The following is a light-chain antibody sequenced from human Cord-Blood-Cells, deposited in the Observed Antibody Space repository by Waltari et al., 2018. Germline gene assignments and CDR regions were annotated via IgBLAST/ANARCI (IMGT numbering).Light chain of an antibody. CDR2: GAS. J-gene: IGKJ1*01. V-gene: IGKV3-20*01. CDR1: QSVSSSY. CDR3: QQYGSSPEWT. Sequence: IVLTQSPGTLSLSPGERATLSCRASQSVSSSYLAWYQQQPGQAPRLLIYGASSRATGIPDRFSGSGSGTAFTSTISRLEPEDFAVYYWQQYGSSPEWTFGQGTKVEIK.